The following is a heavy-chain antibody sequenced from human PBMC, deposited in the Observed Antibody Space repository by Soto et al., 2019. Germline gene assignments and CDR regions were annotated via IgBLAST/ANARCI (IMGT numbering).Heavy chain of an antibody. V-gene: IGHV1-69*01. J-gene: IGHJ6*02. D-gene: IGHD3-22*01. Sequence: QVQLVQSGAEVKKPGSSVKVSCKASGGTFRSYSISWVRQVPGQGLEWMGGIIPIFDITNYAQKFQDRVTITADESTSTAYMELSSLGSDDTAVYYCARPDEGGYSSNHHYYYALDVWGQGTTVTV. CDR3: ARPDEGGYSSNHHYYYALDV. CDR1: GGTFRSYS. CDR2: IIPIFDIT.